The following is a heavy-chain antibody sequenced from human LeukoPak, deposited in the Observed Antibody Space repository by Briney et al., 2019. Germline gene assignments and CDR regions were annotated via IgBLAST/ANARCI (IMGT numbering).Heavy chain of an antibody. D-gene: IGHD5-18*01. CDR3: AKGGRGYSYDFGR. V-gene: IGHV3-23*01. CDR2: IGSSGGGI. CDR1: GFTFSTYT. Sequence: SGGSLRLSCAASGFTFSTYTMYWVRHPPGKGLEWVSIIGSSGGGIHYADSVKGRFTISRDNSKNALYLQMNSLRVEDTAVYYCAKGGRGYSYDFGRWGQGTLVTVSS. J-gene: IGHJ4*02.